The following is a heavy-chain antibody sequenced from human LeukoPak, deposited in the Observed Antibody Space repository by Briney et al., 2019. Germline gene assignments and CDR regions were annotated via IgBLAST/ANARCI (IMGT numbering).Heavy chain of an antibody. J-gene: IGHJ4*02. CDR2: MNPNSGNT. D-gene: IGHD3-22*01. V-gene: IGHV1-8*01. Sequence: ASVKVSCKASGYTFTSYDINWVRQATGQGLEWMGWMNPNSGNTGYAQKFQGRVTMTRNTSISTAYMELSSLRSEDTAVYYCASLGAVYDSSGYHYYFDYWGQGTLVTVSS. CDR3: ASLGAVYDSSGYHYYFDY. CDR1: GYTFTSYD.